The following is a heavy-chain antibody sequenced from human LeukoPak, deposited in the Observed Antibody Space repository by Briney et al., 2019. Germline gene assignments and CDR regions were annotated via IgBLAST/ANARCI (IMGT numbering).Heavy chain of an antibody. CDR3: ARTTVTSGPYWYFDL. CDR2: IDIAGDT. V-gene: IGHV3-13*01. D-gene: IGHD4-17*01. CDR1: GFTLSNYD. J-gene: IGHJ2*01. Sequence: GGSLRLSCAASGFTLSNYDMHWVRQATGEGLEWVSGIDIAGDTYYPGSVRGRFTISRENAENSLYLQMNSLRAGDTGVYYCARTTVTSGPYWYFDLWGRGSLVTVS.